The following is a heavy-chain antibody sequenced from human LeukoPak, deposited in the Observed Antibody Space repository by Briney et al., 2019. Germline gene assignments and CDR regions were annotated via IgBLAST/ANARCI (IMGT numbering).Heavy chain of an antibody. CDR2: IIPIFGTA. D-gene: IGHD6-13*01. Sequence: ASVKVSCKASGGTFSSYAISWVRQAPGQGLEWMGGIIPIFGTANYAQKFQGRVTITADESTSTAYMELSSLRSEDTAVYYCARNIAAGTTYFDYWGQGTLVTVSS. V-gene: IGHV1-69*13. CDR1: GGTFSSYA. J-gene: IGHJ4*02. CDR3: ARNIAAGTTYFDY.